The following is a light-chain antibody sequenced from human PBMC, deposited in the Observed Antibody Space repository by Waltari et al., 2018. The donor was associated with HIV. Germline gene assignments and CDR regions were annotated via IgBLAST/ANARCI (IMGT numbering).Light chain of an antibody. V-gene: IGLV1-44*01. CDR1: SSNIGSTT. J-gene: IGLJ3*02. CDR3: AAWDDSLAWV. CDR2: SNN. Sequence: QSVLTQPPPASGTPGQRVTLSCSRSSSNIGSTTVNWYQQLPGTAPKLLIYSNNQRPSGVPDRFSGSKAATSASLAISVLQSEDEADYYGAAWDDSLAWVFGGGTKLTVL.